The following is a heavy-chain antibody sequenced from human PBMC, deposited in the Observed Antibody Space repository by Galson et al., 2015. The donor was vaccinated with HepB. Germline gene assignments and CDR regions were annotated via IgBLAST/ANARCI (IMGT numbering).Heavy chain of an antibody. V-gene: IGHV6-1*01. D-gene: IGHD6-19*01. CDR3: ARTRGDSSGWYEGDAFDI. Sequence: CAISGDSVSSNSAAWDWIRQSPSRGLEWLGRTYYRSKWYNDYAVSVKSRITINPDTSKNQFSLQLNSVTPEDTAVYYCARTRGDSSGWYEGDAFDIWGQGTMVTVSS. CDR2: TYYRSKWYN. CDR1: GDSVSSNSAA. J-gene: IGHJ3*02.